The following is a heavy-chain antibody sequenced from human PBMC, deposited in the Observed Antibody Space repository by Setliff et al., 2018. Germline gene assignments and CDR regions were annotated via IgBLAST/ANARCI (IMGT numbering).Heavy chain of an antibody. J-gene: IGHJ3*02. V-gene: IGHV4-38-2*02. CDR2: IYHSGSA. D-gene: IGHD5-18*01. CDR1: GYSISSDHY. Sequence: SETLSLTCAVSGYSISSDHYWGWIRQPPGKGLEWIGSIYHSGSAYYNPSLKSRVTISVDTPKNQFSLKLSSVTAADSAVYYCARDGGNGYGVDAYAGGGFDIWGQGTMVTVSS. CDR3: ARDGGNGYGVDAYAGGGFDI.